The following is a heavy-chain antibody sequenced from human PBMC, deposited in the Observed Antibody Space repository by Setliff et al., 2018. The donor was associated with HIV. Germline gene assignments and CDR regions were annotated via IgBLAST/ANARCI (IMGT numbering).Heavy chain of an antibody. D-gene: IGHD2-15*01. CDR1: GGSITSGSYY. V-gene: IGHV4-61*02. CDR3: ALTGHRLLRGYMDV. J-gene: IGHJ6*03. CDR2: LYVSGDT. Sequence: LSLTCTVSGGSITSGSYYWSWIRQPAGKGLEWIGRLYVSGDTNYNPSLKSRVTMSLDTSKKHFSLNLKSVTAADTAVYYCALTGHRLLRGYMDVWGKGTTVTVSS.